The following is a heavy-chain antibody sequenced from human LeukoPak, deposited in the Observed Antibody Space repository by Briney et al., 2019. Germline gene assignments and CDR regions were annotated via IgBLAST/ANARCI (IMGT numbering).Heavy chain of an antibody. J-gene: IGHJ3*02. CDR2: ISYRGTT. Sequence: SETLSPTCAVSGGSISSEDHFWGWIRQPPGKGLEWIGTISYRGTTYYNPSLKSRVTISQDMSKNHLSLRLTSVIVADMAVYYCAKILGDDLFDAFDIWGQGTLVSVSS. V-gene: IGHV4-39*02. D-gene: IGHD3-3*01. CDR3: AKILGDDLFDAFDI. CDR1: GGSISSEDHF.